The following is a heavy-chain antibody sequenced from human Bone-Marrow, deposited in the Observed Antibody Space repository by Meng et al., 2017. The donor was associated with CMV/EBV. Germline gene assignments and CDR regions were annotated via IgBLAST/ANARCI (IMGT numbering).Heavy chain of an antibody. Sequence: SETLSLTCAVSGGSISSSNWWSWVRQPPGKGLEWIGEIHHSGGPISNPSVKGRLTMSVDASKSQISLKLSSATAADTAVYYCAGFVWGIGFGPWGQGTLVTVSS. D-gene: IGHD7-27*01. CDR2: IHHSGGP. J-gene: IGHJ5*02. CDR1: GGSISSSNW. CDR3: AGFVWGIGFGP. V-gene: IGHV4-4*02.